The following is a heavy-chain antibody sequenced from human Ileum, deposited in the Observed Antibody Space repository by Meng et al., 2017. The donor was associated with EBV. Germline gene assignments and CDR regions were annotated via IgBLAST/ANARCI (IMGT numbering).Heavy chain of an antibody. CDR2: IYHSGIT. CDR1: GRSTSSSNW. CDR3: ARDPTGGEDHQRV. V-gene: IGHV4-4*02. Sequence: VLAQEAGPGLVNPAGTRPLTCAVHGRSTSSSNWWSWVRQPPGKGLEWIGKIYHSGITIYNPSLKSRVTMSVDNSKNQFSLKLNSMTAADTAVYYCARDPTGGEDHQRVWGQGTLVTASS. D-gene: IGHD1-14*01. J-gene: IGHJ4*02.